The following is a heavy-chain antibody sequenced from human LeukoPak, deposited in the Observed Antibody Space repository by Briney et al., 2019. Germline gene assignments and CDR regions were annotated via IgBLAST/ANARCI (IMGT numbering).Heavy chain of an antibody. D-gene: IGHD3-10*01. CDR2: ISEKGGST. V-gene: IGHV3-23*01. CDR3: AKRGVVIRGILVIGYHQEAYHYDF. J-gene: IGHJ4*02. Sequence: PGGALRLSCVGSGISLSHYAMTWVRQAPGKGLVWVLNISEKGGSTNYADSVKGRFTISRDSSLNTLYLQMNNLRAEDTAVYFCAKRGVVIRGILVIGYHQEAYHYDFWGQGVLVTVSS. CDR1: GISLSHYA.